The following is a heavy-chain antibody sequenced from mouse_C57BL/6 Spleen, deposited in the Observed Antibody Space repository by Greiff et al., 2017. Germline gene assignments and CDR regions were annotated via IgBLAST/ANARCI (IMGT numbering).Heavy chain of an antibody. CDR2: IDPSDSYT. D-gene: IGHD5-1*01. Sequence: QVQLKQPGAELVRPGTSVKLSCKASGYTFTSYWMHWVKQRPGQGLEWIGVIDPSDSYTNYNPKFKGKATLTVDTSSSTAYMQLSSLTSEDSAFYYCARIRSNYIDYWGQGTTLTVSS. CDR1: GYTFTSYW. J-gene: IGHJ2*01. V-gene: IGHV1-59*01. CDR3: ARIRSNYIDY.